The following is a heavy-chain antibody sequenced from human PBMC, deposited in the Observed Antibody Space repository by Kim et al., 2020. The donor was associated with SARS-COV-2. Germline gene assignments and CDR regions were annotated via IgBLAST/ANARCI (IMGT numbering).Heavy chain of an antibody. CDR1: GGSFSGYY. CDR2: INHSGST. V-gene: IGHV4-34*01. Sequence: SETLSLTCAVYGGSFSGYYWSWIRQPPGQGLEWIGEINHSGSTNYNPSLKSRVTISVDTSKNQFSLKLSSVTAADTAVYYCARALVRGVIGYWGQGTLVTVSS. D-gene: IGHD3-10*01. J-gene: IGHJ4*02. CDR3: ARALVRGVIGY.